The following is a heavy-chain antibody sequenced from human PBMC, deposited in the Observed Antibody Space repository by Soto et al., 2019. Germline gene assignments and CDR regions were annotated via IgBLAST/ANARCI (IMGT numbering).Heavy chain of an antibody. Sequence: SETLSLTCTVSGGSISGHYWIWIRQSPGKGLEWIGYIFYIGSTNYNPSLKSRVTLSVDTSKNQFSLRLSSVTAADTAVYYCARVGSSGWSPDFWGHGTLVTVSS. CDR3: ARVGSSGWSPDF. CDR2: IFYIGST. J-gene: IGHJ4*01. CDR1: GGSISGHY. D-gene: IGHD6-19*01. V-gene: IGHV4-59*11.